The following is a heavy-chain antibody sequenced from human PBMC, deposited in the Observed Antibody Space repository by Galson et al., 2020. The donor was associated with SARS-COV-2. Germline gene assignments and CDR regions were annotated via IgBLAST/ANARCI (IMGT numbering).Heavy chain of an antibody. Sequence: GESLKISCAASGFTFSSYGMHWVRQAPGKGLEWVAVISYDGSNKYYADSVKGRFTISRDNSKNTLCLQMNSLRAEDTAVYYCANQPDSDFWSGSVPLQNHYYYGMDVWGQGTTVTVSS. CDR1: GFTFSSYG. CDR2: ISYDGSNK. CDR3: ANQPDSDFWSGSVPLQNHYYYGMDV. J-gene: IGHJ6*02. D-gene: IGHD3-3*01. V-gene: IGHV3-30*18.